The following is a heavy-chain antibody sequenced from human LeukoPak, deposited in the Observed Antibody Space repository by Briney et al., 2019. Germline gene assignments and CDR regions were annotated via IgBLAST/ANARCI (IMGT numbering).Heavy chain of an antibody. J-gene: IGHJ6*03. CDR3: AREHYFYYLDA. Sequence: GGSLRLSCAASGFTFSSYWMHWVRQAPGKGLEWVAIVNQGGTQNYYVDSVKGRFTISRDNAENSLYLQMNSLRAEDTAVYYCAREHYFYYLDAWGKGTTVTVSS. V-gene: IGHV3-7*01. CDR1: GFTFSSYW. CDR2: VNQGGTQN.